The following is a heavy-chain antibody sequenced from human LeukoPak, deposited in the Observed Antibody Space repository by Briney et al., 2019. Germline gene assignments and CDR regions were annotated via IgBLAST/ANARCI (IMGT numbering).Heavy chain of an antibody. V-gene: IGHV1-2*02. D-gene: IGHD3-9*01. CDR3: ARGLRGGYFVSV. CDR2: INPNSGGT. J-gene: IGHJ4*02. CDR1: GYTFTGYY. Sequence: ASVKVSCKASGYTFTGYYMHWVRQAPGQGLEWMGWINPNSGGTNYAQKFRGRVTMTGDTSISTAYMELSRLRSDDTAVYYCARGLRGGYFVSVWGQGTLVTVSS.